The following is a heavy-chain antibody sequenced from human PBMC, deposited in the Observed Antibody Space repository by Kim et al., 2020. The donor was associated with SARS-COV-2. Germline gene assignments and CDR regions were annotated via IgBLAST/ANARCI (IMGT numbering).Heavy chain of an antibody. V-gene: IGHV3-23*01. J-gene: IGHJ4*02. D-gene: IGHD6-19*01. CDR3: SGSQWLGVFDY. CDR2: T. Sequence: TYYADSVKGRFTISRDNSKNTLYLQMNSLRAEDTAVYYCSGSQWLGVFDYWGQGTLVTVSS.